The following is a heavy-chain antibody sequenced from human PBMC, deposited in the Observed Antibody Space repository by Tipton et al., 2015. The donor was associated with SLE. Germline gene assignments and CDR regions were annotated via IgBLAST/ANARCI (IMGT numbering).Heavy chain of an antibody. CDR1: GGSISSHF. D-gene: IGHD3-10*01. J-gene: IGHJ4*02. Sequence: TLSLTCTVSGGSISSHFWSWIRQPPGKGLEWIGYIYDSENTNYNPSLKSRVTISSDTPKNQFSLKLSSVTAADTAVYYCARETSPRSGSSHFDFWGQGTLVTVSS. CDR2: IYDSENT. CDR3: ARETSPRSGSSHFDF. V-gene: IGHV4-59*11.